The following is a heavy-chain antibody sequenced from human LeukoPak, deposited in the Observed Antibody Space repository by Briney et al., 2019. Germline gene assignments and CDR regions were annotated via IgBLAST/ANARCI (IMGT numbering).Heavy chain of an antibody. D-gene: IGHD6-19*01. Sequence: GGSLRLSCAASGFTFSSYAMSWARQAPGKGLEWVSAISGSGGSTYYADSVKGRFTISRDNSKNTLYLQMNSLRAEDTAVYYCAKDTTRIAVAGHNWFDPWGQGTLVTVSS. CDR2: ISGSGGST. CDR1: GFTFSSYA. CDR3: AKDTTRIAVAGHNWFDP. J-gene: IGHJ5*02. V-gene: IGHV3-23*01.